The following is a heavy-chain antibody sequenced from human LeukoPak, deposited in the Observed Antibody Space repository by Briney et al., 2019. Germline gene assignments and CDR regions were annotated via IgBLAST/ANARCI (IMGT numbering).Heavy chain of an antibody. V-gene: IGHV4-59*01. J-gene: IGHJ6*03. CDR3: ARRPPEDGYMDV. CDR2: IYYSGST. CDR1: GGSISSYY. Sequence: TSETLSLTCTVSGGSISSYYWSWIRQPPGKGLEWVGYIYYSGSTYYNPSLRSRVTISVDTSKNQFSLKLSSVTAADTAVYYCARRPPEDGYMDVWGKGTTVTVSS. D-gene: IGHD2-15*01.